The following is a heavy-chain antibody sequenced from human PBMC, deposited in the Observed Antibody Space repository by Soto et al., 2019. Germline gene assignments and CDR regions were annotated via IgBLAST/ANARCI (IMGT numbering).Heavy chain of an antibody. V-gene: IGHV3-48*03. CDR3: AREDSGSRTGMDV. J-gene: IGHJ6*02. Sequence: VQLVESGGGLVQPGGSLRLSCAASGFTFSSYEMNWVRQAPGKGLEWVSYISSSGSTIYYADSVKGRFTISRDNAKNSLYLQMNSLRAEDTAVYYCAREDSGSRTGMDVWGQGTTVTVSS. D-gene: IGHD1-26*01. CDR2: ISSSGSTI. CDR1: GFTFSSYE.